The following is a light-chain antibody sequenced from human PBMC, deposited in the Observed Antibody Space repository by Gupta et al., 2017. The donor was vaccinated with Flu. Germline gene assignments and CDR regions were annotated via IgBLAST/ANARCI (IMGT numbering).Light chain of an antibody. CDR2: NNN. CDR3: AAWHDSLNGWV. J-gene: IGLJ3*02. CDR1: SSNIGSNT. Sequence: GTPGQRVTISCSGSSSNIGSNTVNWYQQLPGTAPKLLIYNNNQRPSGVPDRFSGSKSGTSASLAISGLQSEDEADYYCAAWHDSLNGWVFGGGTKLTVL. V-gene: IGLV1-44*01.